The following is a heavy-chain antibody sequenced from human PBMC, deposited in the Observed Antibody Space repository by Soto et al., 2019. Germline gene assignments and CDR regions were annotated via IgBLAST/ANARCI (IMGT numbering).Heavy chain of an antibody. CDR1: GFTFSSYA. D-gene: IGHD6-6*01. Sequence: GGSLRLSCAASGFTFSSYAMHWVRQAPGKGLEWVAVISYDGSNKYYADSVKGRFTISRDDSKNTLYLQMNSLRAEDTAVYYCARDMYSSSGHVFDYWGQGTLVTVSS. CDR2: ISYDGSNK. CDR3: ARDMYSSSGHVFDY. J-gene: IGHJ4*02. V-gene: IGHV3-30-3*01.